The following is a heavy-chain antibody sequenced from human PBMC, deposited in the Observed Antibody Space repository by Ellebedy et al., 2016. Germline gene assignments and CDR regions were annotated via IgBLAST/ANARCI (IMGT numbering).Heavy chain of an antibody. CDR1: GFTFHDYA. CDR2: ITWNSGTK. J-gene: IGHJ3*02. V-gene: IGHV3-9*01. D-gene: IGHD1-1*01. Sequence: SLKISCAASGFTFHDYAMHWVRQAPGKGLEWLSGITWNSGTKGYADSVRGRFTISRDNANNSLHLQMNSLGPDDTALYFCAKVETAIDAFDIWGEGTMVTVSS. CDR3: AKVETAIDAFDI.